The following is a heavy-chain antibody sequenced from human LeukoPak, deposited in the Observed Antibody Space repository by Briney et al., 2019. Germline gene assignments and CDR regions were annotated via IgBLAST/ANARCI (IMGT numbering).Heavy chain of an antibody. Sequence: ASVKVSCKASGYTFTSYGISWVRQAPGQGLEWMGWISAYNGNTNYAQRLQDRVTMTTDTSTTTAYMELRSLRSDDTAVYYCARGPVMYRGELLLPFDYWGQGTLVSVSS. CDR2: ISAYNGNT. CDR3: ARGPVMYRGELLLPFDY. J-gene: IGHJ4*02. V-gene: IGHV1-18*01. D-gene: IGHD3-16*01. CDR1: GYTFTSYG.